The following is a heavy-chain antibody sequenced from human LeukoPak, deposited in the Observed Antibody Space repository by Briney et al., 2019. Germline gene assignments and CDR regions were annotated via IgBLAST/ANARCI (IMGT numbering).Heavy chain of an antibody. CDR2: IYYSGST. CDR1: GGSISSYY. D-gene: IGHD6-19*01. V-gene: IGHV4-59*12. CDR3: ARGESSSGSMFWYFDY. Sequence: PSETLSLTCTVSGGSISSYYWSWIRQPPGKGLEWIGYIYYSGSTNYNPSLKSRVTISVDTSKNQFSLKLSSVTAADTAVYYCARGESSSGSMFWYFDYWGQGTLVTVSS. J-gene: IGHJ4*02.